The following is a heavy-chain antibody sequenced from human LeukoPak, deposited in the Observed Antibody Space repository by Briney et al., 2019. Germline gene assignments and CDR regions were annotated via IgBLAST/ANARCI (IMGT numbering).Heavy chain of an antibody. D-gene: IGHD4-17*01. CDR2: ISYDGSNK. CDR3: AKGLAPPYGDYEGEDDAFDI. V-gene: IGHV3-30*18. J-gene: IGHJ3*02. CDR1: GFTFSSYG. Sequence: GGSLRLSCAASGFTFSSYGMHWVRQAPGKGLEWVAVISYDGSNKYYADSVKGRFTISRDNSKNTLYLQMNSLRAEDTAVYYCAKGLAPPYGDYEGEDDAFDIWGQGTMVTVSS.